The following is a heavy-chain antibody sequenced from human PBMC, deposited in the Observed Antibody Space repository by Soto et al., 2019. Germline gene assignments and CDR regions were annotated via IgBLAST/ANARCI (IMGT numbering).Heavy chain of an antibody. CDR1: GFNFGAYA. CDR3: SKDRIENFCFYYYAIDV. V-gene: IGHV3-23*01. J-gene: IGHJ6*02. Sequence: EARLLESGGGLIQPGGSLRLSCEDSGFNFGAYAMSWVRQAPGKGLEWVSGIIGSSSGTYYTDSVKGRFTISRDNSKNTVYLQMNSLRGEDTAGYYCSKDRIENFCFYYYAIDVWGQGTAVTVSS. CDR2: IIGSSSGT. D-gene: IGHD1-7*01.